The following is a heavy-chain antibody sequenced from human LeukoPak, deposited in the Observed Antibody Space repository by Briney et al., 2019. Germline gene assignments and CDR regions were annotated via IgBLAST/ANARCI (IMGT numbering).Heavy chain of an antibody. J-gene: IGHJ2*01. Sequence: SETLSLTCTVSGGSISSSGYYWGWIRQPPGKGLEWIGSLYYSGSTYYNLSLKSRVTISVDTSKNQFSLNLSSVTAADTALYYCARRAVAGGYWYFDLWGRGALVTVSS. CDR1: GGSISSSGYY. V-gene: IGHV4-39*01. CDR2: LYYSGST. D-gene: IGHD6-19*01. CDR3: ARRAVAGGYWYFDL.